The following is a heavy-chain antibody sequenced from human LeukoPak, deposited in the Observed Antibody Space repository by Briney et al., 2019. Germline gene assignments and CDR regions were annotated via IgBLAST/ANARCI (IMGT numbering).Heavy chain of an antibody. V-gene: IGHV3-48*01. D-gene: IGHD3-16*01. CDR3: ARGGGLDV. CDR1: GFTFSDCG. J-gene: IGHJ6*02. Sequence: GGSLRLSCVVSGFTFSDCGMNWVRQAPGKGLEWVSYISSGDTTISYADSVKGRFTISRDSAKNSLYLQMSNLRAEDTAVYFCARGGGLDVWGQGATVTVSS. CDR2: ISSGDTTI.